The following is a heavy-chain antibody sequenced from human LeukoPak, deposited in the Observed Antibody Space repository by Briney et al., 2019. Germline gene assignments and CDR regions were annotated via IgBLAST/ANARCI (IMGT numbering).Heavy chain of an antibody. J-gene: IGHJ5*02. D-gene: IGHD2-8*02. CDR1: GFTFSSYA. V-gene: IGHV3-23*01. Sequence: PGGSLRLSCAASGFTFSSYAMSWVRQAPGKGLEWVSAISGSGGSTYYAGSVKGRFTISRDNSKNTVYLQMTNLRVEDTAVYFCARGYCTATDCHGGWWFHLWGQGTLVSVSS. CDR3: ARGYCTATDCHGGWWFHL. CDR2: ISGSGGST.